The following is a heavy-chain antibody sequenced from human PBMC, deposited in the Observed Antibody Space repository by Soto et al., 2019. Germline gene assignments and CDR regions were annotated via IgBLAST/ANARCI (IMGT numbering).Heavy chain of an antibody. V-gene: IGHV3-7*01. CDR3: TRWDGRCSGGSCFFDS. CDR2: INEDGSKR. CDR1: GFSLTPNW. J-gene: IGHJ4*02. Sequence: EVQLVESGGGLVQSGGSLRLSCLASGFSLTPNWMSWVRQTPGKGLEWVAKINEDGSKRDYMESVEGRFTISRDNAKNSVSLQMDSLRVDDTAMYYCTRWDGRCSGGSCFFDSWGQGTLVTVSS. D-gene: IGHD2-15*01.